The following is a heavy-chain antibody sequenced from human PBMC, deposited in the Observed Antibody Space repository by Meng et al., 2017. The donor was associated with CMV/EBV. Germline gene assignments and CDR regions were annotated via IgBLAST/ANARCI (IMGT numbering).Heavy chain of an antibody. CDR3: ARVVPAAIGTIDY. J-gene: IGHJ4*02. Sequence: ASVKVSCKASGYTFTGYCMHWVRQAPGQGLEWMGWINPNSGGTNYAQKLQGRVTMTRDTSISTAYMELSRLRSDDTAVYYCARVVPAAIGTIDYWGQGTLVTVSS. CDR1: GYTFTGYC. D-gene: IGHD2-2*01. V-gene: IGHV1-2*02. CDR2: INPNSGGT.